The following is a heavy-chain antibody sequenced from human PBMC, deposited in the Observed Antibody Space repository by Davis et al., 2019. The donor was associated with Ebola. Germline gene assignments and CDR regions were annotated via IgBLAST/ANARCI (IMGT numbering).Heavy chain of an antibody. CDR2: AWHHGNNI. CDR1: GFAFSDRV. CDR3: ARDLYSQAYFDF. Sequence: GESLKISCTASGFAFSDRVLHWVRQAPGKGLEWVAAAWHHGNNIYYADSVKGRFTLSRDNSKNTLFLQMNSLRVEDTALYYCARDLYSQAYFDFWGQGTLVTVSS. D-gene: IGHD6-13*01. J-gene: IGHJ4*02. V-gene: IGHV3-33*01.